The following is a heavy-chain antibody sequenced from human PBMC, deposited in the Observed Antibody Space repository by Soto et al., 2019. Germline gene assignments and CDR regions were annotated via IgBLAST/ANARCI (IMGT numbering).Heavy chain of an antibody. V-gene: IGHV3-30*18. J-gene: IGHJ6*02. CDR3: AKDSSSSPYFTHHGMDV. CDR2: ISYDGSNK. D-gene: IGHD6-6*01. Sequence: GGSLRLSCAASGFTFSSYGMHWVRQAPGKGLEWVAVISYDGSNKYYADSVKGRFTISRDNSKNTLYLQMNSLRAEDTAVYYCAKDSSSSPYFTHHGMDVWGQGTTVTVSS. CDR1: GFTFSSYG.